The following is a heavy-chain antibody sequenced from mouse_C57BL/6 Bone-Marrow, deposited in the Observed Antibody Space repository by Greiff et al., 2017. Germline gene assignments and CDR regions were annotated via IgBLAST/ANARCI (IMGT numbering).Heavy chain of an antibody. Sequence: VHLVESGAELARPGASVKLSCKASGYTFTSYGISWVKQTTGQGLEWIGEIYPVSGNTYYNEKFKGKATLTADKSSSTAYMELRSLTSEDSAVYYCARGYYYAMDYWGQGTSVTVSS. CDR2: IYPVSGNT. J-gene: IGHJ4*01. CDR3: ARGYYYAMDY. V-gene: IGHV1-81*01. CDR1: GYTFTSYG.